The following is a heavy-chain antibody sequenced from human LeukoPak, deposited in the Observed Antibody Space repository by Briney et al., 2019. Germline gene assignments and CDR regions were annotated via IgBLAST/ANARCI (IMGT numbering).Heavy chain of an antibody. CDR1: GGTFSSYA. CDR2: IIPILGIA. Sequence: SVTVSCKASGGTFSSYAISWVRQAPGQGLEWMGRIIPILGIANYAQKFQGRVTITADKSKSTAYMELSSLRSEDTAVYYCASRAKDYSNSDYWGQGTLVTVSS. J-gene: IGHJ4*02. D-gene: IGHD4-11*01. CDR3: ASRAKDYSNSDY. V-gene: IGHV1-69*04.